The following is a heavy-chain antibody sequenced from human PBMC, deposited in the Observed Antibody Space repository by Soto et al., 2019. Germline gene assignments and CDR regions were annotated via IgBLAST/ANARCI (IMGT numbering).Heavy chain of an antibody. CDR3: AKDNAPDDYGYYGYFDY. V-gene: IGHV3-23*01. Sequence: EVQLLESGRGLVQPGGSLRLSCAASGFTFSSYAMSWVRQAPGKGLEWVSAISGSGGSTYYADSVKGRFTISRDNSKNTLYLQMNSLRAEDTAVYYCAKDNAPDDYGYYGYFDYWGQGTLVTVSS. CDR2: ISGSGGST. D-gene: IGHD4-17*01. CDR1: GFTFSSYA. J-gene: IGHJ4*02.